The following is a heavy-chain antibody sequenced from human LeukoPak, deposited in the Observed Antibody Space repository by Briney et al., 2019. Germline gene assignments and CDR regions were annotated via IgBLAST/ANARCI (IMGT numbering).Heavy chain of an antibody. D-gene: IGHD2-2*01. CDR1: GFTFSSYA. CDR3: AQDQKGQCSSTSCPLED. CDR2: ISGSGGST. J-gene: IGHJ4*02. Sequence: PGGSLRLSCAASGFTFSSYAMNWVRQAPGKGLEWVSAISGSGGSTYYADSVKGRFTISRDNSKNTLYLQMNSLRAEDTAVYYCAQDQKGQCSSTSCPLEDWGQGTLVTVSS. V-gene: IGHV3-23*01.